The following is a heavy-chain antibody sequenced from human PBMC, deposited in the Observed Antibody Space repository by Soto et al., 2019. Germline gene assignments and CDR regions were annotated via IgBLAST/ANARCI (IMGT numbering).Heavy chain of an antibody. V-gene: IGHV3-30*18. Sequence: VQLVESGGGVVQPGGSLRLSCAASGFIFCTYGMHWVRQVPGKGLEWVAHISFDGSNEHYADSVKGRFTVSRDNAKNTLSLQMNRLRAEDTAVYYCTKEYIVGTTWGYFESWGQGTLVTVSS. J-gene: IGHJ4*02. D-gene: IGHD1-26*01. CDR3: TKEYIVGTTWGYFES. CDR2: ISFDGSNE. CDR1: GFIFCTYG.